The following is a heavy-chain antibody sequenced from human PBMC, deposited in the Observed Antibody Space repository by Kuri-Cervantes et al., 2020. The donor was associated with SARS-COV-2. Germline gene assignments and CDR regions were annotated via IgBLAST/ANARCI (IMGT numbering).Heavy chain of an antibody. CDR3: AKDPSPYSVLLWFGEFGFDY. D-gene: IGHD3-10*01. CDR2: IRYDGSNK. Sequence: GESLKISCAASGFTFSSYAMSWVRQAPGKGLEWVAFIRYDGSNKYYADSVKGRFTISRDNSKNTLYLQMNSLRAEDTAVYYCAKDPSPYSVLLWFGEFGFDYWGQGTLVTVSS. CDR1: GFTFSSYA. V-gene: IGHV3-30*02. J-gene: IGHJ4*02.